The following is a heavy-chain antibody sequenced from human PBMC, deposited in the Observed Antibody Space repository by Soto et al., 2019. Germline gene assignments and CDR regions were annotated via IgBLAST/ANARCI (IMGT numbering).Heavy chain of an antibody. Sequence: GGSLKTSCKCAGYHFTTYWIAWVRQMPGKGLEWMGIIYPGDSDTRYSPSFQSQVTISADMSISIAYLQWSSLKASDTAMYYCAIRSVHLNLDYWGQGTLVTVSS. J-gene: IGHJ4*02. CDR3: AIRSVHLNLDY. CDR2: IYPGDSDT. V-gene: IGHV5-51*01. CDR1: GYHFTTYW. D-gene: IGHD6-19*01.